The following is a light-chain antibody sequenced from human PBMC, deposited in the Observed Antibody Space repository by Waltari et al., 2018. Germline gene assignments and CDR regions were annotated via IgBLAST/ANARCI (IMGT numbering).Light chain of an antibody. CDR2: AAS. V-gene: IGKV1-39*01. J-gene: IGKJ1*01. Sequence: DIQMTQSPSSLSASVGDRVTITCRASQSISSYLNWYQQKPGKAPKRLIYAASSLQSGVPSRFSGSGSGTDFTLTISSLQPEDFATYYCQQSYSTRETFGQGTKVEIK. CDR1: QSISSY. CDR3: QQSYSTRET.